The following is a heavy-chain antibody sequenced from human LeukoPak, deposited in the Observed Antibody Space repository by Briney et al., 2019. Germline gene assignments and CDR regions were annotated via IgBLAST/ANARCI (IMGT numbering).Heavy chain of an antibody. CDR1: GFTFSSYE. D-gene: IGHD6-19*01. Sequence: GGSLRLSCAASGFTFSSYEMNWVRQPPGKGLEWVSYISSSGSTIYYADSVKGRFTISRDNAKNSLYLQMNSLRAEDTAVYYCAVGQWLVGNYWGQGTLVTVSS. CDR3: AVGQWLVGNY. J-gene: IGHJ4*02. CDR2: ISSSGSTI. V-gene: IGHV3-48*03.